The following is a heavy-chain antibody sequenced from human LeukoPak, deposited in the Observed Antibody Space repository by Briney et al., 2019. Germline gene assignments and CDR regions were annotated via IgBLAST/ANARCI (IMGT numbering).Heavy chain of an antibody. CDR1: GDSVNSDVYY. D-gene: IGHD2-21*01. CDR2: MYYFSGLT. V-gene: IGHV4-39*01. Sequence: PSETLSLTCSVSGDSVNSDVYYWGWIRQPPGTGLDWIRSMYYFSGLTHYNPSLKSRVTISVDTSKNQFSLKLSSVTAADTAMNYCVRHSANCGGDCYPPFDPWGQGTLVIVSS. CDR3: VRHSANCGGDCYPPFDP. J-gene: IGHJ5*02.